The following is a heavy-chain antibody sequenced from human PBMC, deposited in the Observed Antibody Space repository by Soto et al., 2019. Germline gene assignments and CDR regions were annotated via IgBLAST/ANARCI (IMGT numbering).Heavy chain of an antibody. CDR1: GDSVTSHY. Sequence: SETLSLTCSFSGDSVTSHYLTWIRQSPEKGLEWIGYIHYTGFSHYNPSLKSRLTISVDTSKNQFSLKLTSVTVSDTAVYYCARVRAAGGYFDYWGQGTLVTVSS. CDR2: IHYTGFS. D-gene: IGHD6-13*01. J-gene: IGHJ4*02. V-gene: IGHV4-59*02. CDR3: ARVRAAGGYFDY.